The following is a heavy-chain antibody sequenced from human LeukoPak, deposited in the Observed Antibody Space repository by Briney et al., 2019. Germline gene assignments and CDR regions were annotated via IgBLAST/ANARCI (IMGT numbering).Heavy chain of an antibody. CDR1: GFTFSDYY. Sequence: GGSLRLSCAASGFTFSDYYTSWIRQAPGKGLEWVSYISSSGSTIYYADSVKGRFTISRDNAKNSLYLQMNSLRAEDTAVYYCARDTVTTLVYYYYGMDVWGQGTTVTVSS. J-gene: IGHJ6*02. D-gene: IGHD4-17*01. V-gene: IGHV3-11*04. CDR2: ISSSGSTI. CDR3: ARDTVTTLVYYYYGMDV.